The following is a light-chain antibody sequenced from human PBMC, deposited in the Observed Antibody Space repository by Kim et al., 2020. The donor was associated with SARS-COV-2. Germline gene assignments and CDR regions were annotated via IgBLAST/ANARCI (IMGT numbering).Light chain of an antibody. CDR3: AAWDDSLSGWM. J-gene: IGLJ3*02. CDR1: NSNIGNKY. V-gene: IGLV1-47*01. CDR2: RNN. Sequence: GQRVTFSCSGSNSNIGNKYVYWFQQFPGTAPKPLIHRNNQRPSGVPARFSGSKSGTSASLAISGLRSEDEADYYCAAWDDSLSGWMFGGGTQLTVL.